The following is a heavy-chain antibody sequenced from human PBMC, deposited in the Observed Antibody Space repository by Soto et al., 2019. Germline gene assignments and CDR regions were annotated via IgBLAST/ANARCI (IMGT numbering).Heavy chain of an antibody. J-gene: IGHJ6*02. CDR2: IIPILGIA. Sequence: QVQLVQSGAEVKKPGSSVKVSCKASGGTFSSYTISWVRQAPGQGLEWMGRIIPILGIANYAQKFQGRVTITADKSTSTAYMGLSSLRSEDTAVYYCARPPSSSKYGMDVWGQGTTVTVSS. CDR3: ARPPSSSKYGMDV. V-gene: IGHV1-69*02. CDR1: GGTFSSYT. D-gene: IGHD6-13*01.